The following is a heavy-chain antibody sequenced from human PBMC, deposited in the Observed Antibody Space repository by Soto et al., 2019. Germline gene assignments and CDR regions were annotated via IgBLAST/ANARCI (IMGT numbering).Heavy chain of an antibody. CDR1: GFTFRVYA. J-gene: IGHJ4*02. CDR3: ARIRQLLFVS. Sequence: VHLSESGGALVQPGGSLRLSCAASGFTFRVYAMSWFRQAPGGGLEWGSGIGGTGNTTYYADSVKGRFTIARDNSRDTLYLQMTSLRVEDTAVYYCARIRQLLFVSWGQGTLVSVSS. V-gene: IGHV3-23*01. D-gene: IGHD2-2*01. CDR2: IGGTGNTT.